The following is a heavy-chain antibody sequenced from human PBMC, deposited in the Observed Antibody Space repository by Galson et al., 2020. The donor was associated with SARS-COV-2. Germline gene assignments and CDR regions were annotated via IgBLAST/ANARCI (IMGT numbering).Heavy chain of an antibody. J-gene: IGHJ4*02. CDR1: GFTFSSYA. V-gene: IGHV3-30-3*01. CDR3: AREDIMEKRSLWFGELYPSPFDY. Sequence: TGGSLRLSCAASGFTFSSYAMHWVRQAPGKGLEWVAVISYDGSNKYYADSVKGRFTISRDNSKNTLYLQMNSLRAEDTAVYYCAREDIMEKRSLWFGELYPSPFDYWGQGTLVTVSS. D-gene: IGHD3-10*01. CDR2: ISYDGSNK.